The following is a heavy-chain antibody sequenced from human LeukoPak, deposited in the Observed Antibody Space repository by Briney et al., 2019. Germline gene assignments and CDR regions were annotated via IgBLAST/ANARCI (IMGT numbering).Heavy chain of an antibody. J-gene: IGHJ5*02. CDR3: AKDSGVVPAAMPWSHP. D-gene: IGHD2-2*01. V-gene: IGHV3-23*01. CDR2: ISSSGGST. CDR1: GFTFSSYA. Sequence: GVSLRLSSAASGFTFSSYAMSWVRQARGKGLEWVSAISSSGGSTYYADSVKGRFTTSRDNSKNTLYLQMNSLRAEDTAVYYCAKDSGVVPAAMPWSHPWGQGTLVTVSS.